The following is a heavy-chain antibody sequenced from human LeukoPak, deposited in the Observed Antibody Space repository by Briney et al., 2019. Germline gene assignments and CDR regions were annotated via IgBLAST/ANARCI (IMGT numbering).Heavy chain of an antibody. V-gene: IGHV3-7*01. CDR2: IKQDGSEK. J-gene: IGHJ6*04. Sequence: GGSLRLSCAASGFTLSRHGMHWVRQAPGKGLEWVANIKQDGSEKYYVDSVKGRFTISRDNAKNSLYLQMNSLRAEDTAVYYCAELGITMIGGVWGKGTTVTISS. CDR1: GFTLSRHG. CDR3: AELGITMIGGV. D-gene: IGHD3-10*02.